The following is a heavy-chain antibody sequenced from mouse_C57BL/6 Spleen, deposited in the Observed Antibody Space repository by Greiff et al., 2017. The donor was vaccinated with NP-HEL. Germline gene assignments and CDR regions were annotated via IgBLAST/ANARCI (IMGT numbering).Heavy chain of an antibody. CDR1: GFTFSSYA. CDR2: ISSGGDYI. J-gene: IGHJ2*02. V-gene: IGHV5-9-1*02. Sequence: DVKLVESGECLVKPGGSLKLSCAASGFTFSSYAMSWVRQTPEKRLEWVAYISSGGDYIYYEDTGKGRFTISRDNARNTLYLQMSSLKSEDTAMYYGTRDPGSHFDNWSQGTSLTVSS. CDR3: TRDPGSHFDN.